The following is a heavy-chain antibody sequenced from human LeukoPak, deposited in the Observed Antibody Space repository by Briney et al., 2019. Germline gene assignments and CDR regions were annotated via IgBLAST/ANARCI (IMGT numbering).Heavy chain of an antibody. CDR1: GFTFSSYA. Sequence: GGSLRLSCAASGFTFSSYAMSWVRQAPGKGLEWVAAISGSGGSTYYADSVKGRFTISRDNSKNTLYLQMNSLRAEDTAVYYCAKRRGLELLYYYYMDVWGKGTTVTVSS. V-gene: IGHV3-23*01. CDR2: ISGSGGST. J-gene: IGHJ6*03. D-gene: IGHD1-7*01. CDR3: AKRRGLELLYYYYMDV.